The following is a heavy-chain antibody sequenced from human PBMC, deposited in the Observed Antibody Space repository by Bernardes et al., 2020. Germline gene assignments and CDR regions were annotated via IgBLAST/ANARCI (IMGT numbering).Heavy chain of an antibody. D-gene: IGHD6-13*01. CDR3: AGVIAAPSYYYYYSMDV. Sequence: SETLSLTCTVSGGSISSYYWSWIRQPPGKGLEWIGHIYYSGSTNYNPSLKSRVTISVDTSKNQHSLKLSSVTAADTAVYYCAGVIAAPSYYYYYSMDVWGKGTTVTVSS. CDR1: GGSISSYY. V-gene: IGHV4-59*01. J-gene: IGHJ6*04. CDR2: IYYSGST.